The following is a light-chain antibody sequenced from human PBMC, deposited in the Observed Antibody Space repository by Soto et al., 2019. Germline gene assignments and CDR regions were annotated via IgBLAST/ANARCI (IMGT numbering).Light chain of an antibody. CDR1: QSVNSTY. CDR3: QQYGRT. J-gene: IGKJ2*01. CDR2: GAS. Sequence: DIVLTQSPGTLSLSPGERATLSCRSSQSVNSTYLAWYQQKPGQAPRLLIFGASTRATGISDRFRGSGSGTDFILTINRLEPEDFAVYYCQQYGRTFGQGTKLEIK. V-gene: IGKV3-20*01.